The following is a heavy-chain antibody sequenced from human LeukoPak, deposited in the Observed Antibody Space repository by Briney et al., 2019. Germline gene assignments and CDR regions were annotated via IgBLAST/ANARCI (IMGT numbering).Heavy chain of an antibody. Sequence: SVKVSCKASGGTFSSYAISWERQAPGQGLEWMGGIIPIFGTANYAQKFQGRVTITTDESASTAYMELSSLRSEDTAVYYCARANIAVAGIFDPWGQGTLVTVSS. CDR1: GGTFSSYA. CDR2: IIPIFGTA. J-gene: IGHJ5*02. D-gene: IGHD6-19*01. CDR3: ARANIAVAGIFDP. V-gene: IGHV1-69*05.